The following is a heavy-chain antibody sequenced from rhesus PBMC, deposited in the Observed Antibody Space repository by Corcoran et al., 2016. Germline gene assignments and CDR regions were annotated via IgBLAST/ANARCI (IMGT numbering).Heavy chain of an antibody. Sequence: QVQLQESGPGLVKPSETLSLTCAVSGYSISSGYYWGWIRQPPGKGLEYIGYISGSSGSTYYNPSLKSRVTISKDTAKNQFPLKLSAVTAADTAVYYCARYNSWSFPCDYWGQGVLVTVAS. D-gene: IGHD6-13*01. CDR3: ARYNSWSFPCDY. J-gene: IGHJ4*01. CDR1: GYSISSGYY. V-gene: IGHV4-99*01. CDR2: ISGSSGST.